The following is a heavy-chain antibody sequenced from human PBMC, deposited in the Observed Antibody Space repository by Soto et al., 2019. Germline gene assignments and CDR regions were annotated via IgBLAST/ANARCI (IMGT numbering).Heavy chain of an antibody. CDR3: ARDHLGIAAGDFDL. CDR2: ISSGRPDI. V-gene: IGHV3-21*01. D-gene: IGHD6-19*01. J-gene: IGHJ4*02. Sequence: EDHLVESGGGLVKPGGSLRLSCAASGFSFDTYNMNWVRQAPGKGLEWVSSISSGRPDIFYADSVRGRFTISRDDAKKSLILQMNSLRADDTAVYYCARDHLGIAAGDFDLWGQGTLVTVSS. CDR1: GFSFDTYN.